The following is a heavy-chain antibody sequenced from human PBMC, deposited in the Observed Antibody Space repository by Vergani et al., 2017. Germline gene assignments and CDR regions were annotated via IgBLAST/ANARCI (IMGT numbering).Heavy chain of an antibody. D-gene: IGHD3-22*01. V-gene: IGHV5-51*01. Sequence: EVQLVQSGAEVKKPGESLKISCQISGYSFTNYWIGWVRQMPGKGLEWMGIIHPADSDTRYSPSFQGQVTISVDKSISTAYLQRSSLRASDSAMYYCARLXGRDSSGSKYFDYWGQGTLVTVS. CDR2: IHPADSDT. CDR3: ARLXGRDSSGSKYFDY. CDR1: GYSFTNYW. J-gene: IGHJ4*02.